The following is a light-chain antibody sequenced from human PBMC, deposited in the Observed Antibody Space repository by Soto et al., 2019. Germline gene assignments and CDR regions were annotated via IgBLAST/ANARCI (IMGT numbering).Light chain of an antibody. CDR3: QQRSNWPPAWT. V-gene: IGKV3-11*01. CDR2: DAS. Sequence: EIVLTQSPATLSLSPGERATLSCRASQSVSSYLAWYQQKPGQAPRLLIYDASNRATGIPARFSGSGSGPDFPRTISCLEPEDFAVYYCQQRSNWPPAWTFGQGTKVEIK. CDR1: QSVSSY. J-gene: IGKJ1*01.